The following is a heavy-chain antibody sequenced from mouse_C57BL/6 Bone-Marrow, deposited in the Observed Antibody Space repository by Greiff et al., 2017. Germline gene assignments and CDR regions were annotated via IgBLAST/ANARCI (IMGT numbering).Heavy chain of an antibody. CDR3: TEGYYWFAY. J-gene: IGHJ3*01. V-gene: IGHV14-4*01. D-gene: IGHD2-3*01. CDR2: IDPENGDT. Sequence: VQLQQSGAELVRPGASVKLSCTASGFNIKDDYMHWVKQRPEQGLEWIGWIDPENGDTDYASKFQGKATITADTSSNTAYLQLSSLTSEDTAVYYCTEGYYWFAYWGQGTLVTVSA. CDR1: GFNIKDDY.